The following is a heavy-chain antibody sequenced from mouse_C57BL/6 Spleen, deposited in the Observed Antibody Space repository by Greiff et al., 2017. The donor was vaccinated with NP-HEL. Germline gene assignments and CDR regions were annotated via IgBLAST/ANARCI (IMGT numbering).Heavy chain of an antibody. J-gene: IGHJ2*01. CDR2: IDPSDSYT. V-gene: IGHV1-69*01. Sequence: QVQLKQPGAELVMPGASVKLSCKASGYTFTSYWMHWVKQRPGQGLEWIGEIDPSDSYTNYNQKFKGKSTLTVDKSSSTAYMQLSSLTSEDSAVYYCARSGNYYGSSPDYWGQGTTLTVSS. CDR3: ARSGNYYGSSPDY. D-gene: IGHD1-1*01. CDR1: GYTFTSYW.